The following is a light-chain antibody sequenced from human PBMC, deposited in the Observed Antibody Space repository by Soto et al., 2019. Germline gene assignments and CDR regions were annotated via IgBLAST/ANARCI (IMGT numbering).Light chain of an antibody. CDR3: QQYNNWRT. V-gene: IGKV3-15*01. CDR2: GAS. J-gene: IGKJ1*01. Sequence: EIVMTQSPVTLSVSPGERATLSCRASQSVSSNVAWYQQKPGQAPRLLIYGASTRATGIPARFSGSGPGTEFTLTISSLQSEDFAVYYCQQYNNWRTFGQGTKVDIK. CDR1: QSVSSN.